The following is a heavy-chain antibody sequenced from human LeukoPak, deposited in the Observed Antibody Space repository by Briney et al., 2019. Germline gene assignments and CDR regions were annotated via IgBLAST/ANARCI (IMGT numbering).Heavy chain of an antibody. D-gene: IGHD2-15*01. Sequence: GGSLRLSCAASGFTFSKDDFHWVRHAPGKGLEGVAAIGVTGDTYYADSVKGRFTISREDAADSLYLQMRSLGAGDTALYYCTKEFCGSRAACAGGSYYDSWGRGALVTVSS. CDR1: GFTFSKDD. V-gene: IGHV3-13*01. CDR3: TKEFCGSRAACAGGSYYDS. J-gene: IGHJ2*01. CDR2: IGVTGDT.